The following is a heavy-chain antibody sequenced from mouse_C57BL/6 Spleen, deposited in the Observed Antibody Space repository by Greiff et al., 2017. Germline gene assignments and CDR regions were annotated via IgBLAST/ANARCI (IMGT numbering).Heavy chain of an antibody. Sequence: QVQLQQPGAELVRPGASVTLSCKASGYTFTDYEMHWVKQRPVHGLEWIGAIDPDTGGTAYNQKFKGKAILTADKSSSTAYMQLSSLTSEDSAVYYCTRWATVEAYYALDYWGQGTSVTVSS. J-gene: IGHJ4*01. V-gene: IGHV1-15*01. CDR2: IDPDTGGT. D-gene: IGHD3-1*01. CDR1: GYTFTDYE. CDR3: TRWATVEAYYALDY.